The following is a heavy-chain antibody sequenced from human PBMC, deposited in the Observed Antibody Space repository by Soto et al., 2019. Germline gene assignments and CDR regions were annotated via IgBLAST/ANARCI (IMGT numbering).Heavy chain of an antibody. D-gene: IGHD6-13*01. J-gene: IGHJ6*02. CDR1: GDSVSSNSAA. CDR2: TYYRSKWYN. Sequence: PSQTLSLTCAISGDSVSSNSAALNWIMQSPSRGLEWLGRTYYRSKWYNDYAVSVKSRITINPDTSKNQFSLQLNSVTPEDTAVYYCARGQASSLPLYYYYYGMDVWGQGTTVTVSS. V-gene: IGHV6-1*01. CDR3: ARGQASSLPLYYYYYGMDV.